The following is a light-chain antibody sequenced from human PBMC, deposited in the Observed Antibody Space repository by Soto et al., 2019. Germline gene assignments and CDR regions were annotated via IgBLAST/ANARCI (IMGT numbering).Light chain of an antibody. V-gene: IGKV3-20*01. J-gene: IGKJ5*01. CDR3: QQFGSSPIT. CDR1: QSVSSSY. CDR2: GAS. Sequence: EIVLTQSPGTLSLSPGDRATLSCRASQSVSSSYLAWYQQKPGQAPRLLIYGASSRATGIPDRFSGSGSGTDFTLTISRMEPEYFAVYYCQQFGSSPITFGQGTLLEIK.